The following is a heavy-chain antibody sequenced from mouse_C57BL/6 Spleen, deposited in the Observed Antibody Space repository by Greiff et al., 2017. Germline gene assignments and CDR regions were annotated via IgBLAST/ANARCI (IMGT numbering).Heavy chain of an antibody. CDR2: IYPGSGNT. J-gene: IGHJ3*01. D-gene: IGHD3-2*02. Sequence: VKVVESGAELVRPGASVKLSCKASGYTFTDYYINWVKQRPGQGLEWIARIYPGSGNTYYNEKFKGKATLTAEKSSSTAYMQLSSLTSEDSAVYVCARDSSGHGGFAYWGQGTLVTVSA. CDR1: GYTFTDYY. CDR3: ARDSSGHGGFAY. V-gene: IGHV1-76*01.